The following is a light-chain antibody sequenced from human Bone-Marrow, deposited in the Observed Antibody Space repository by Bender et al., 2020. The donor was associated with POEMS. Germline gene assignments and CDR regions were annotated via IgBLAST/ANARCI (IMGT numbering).Light chain of an antibody. V-gene: IGLV3-1*01. CDR1: ILGDKS. CDR3: QAWDTTTGV. Sequence: SYDLTQPPSVSVSPAQTASITCSGDILGDKSAWWYQQKPGQSPLLVIYQDSERPSGIPERFSGSNSGNTATLTISGTQSMDEADYYCQAWDTTTGVFGTGTKVTVL. J-gene: IGLJ1*01. CDR2: QDS.